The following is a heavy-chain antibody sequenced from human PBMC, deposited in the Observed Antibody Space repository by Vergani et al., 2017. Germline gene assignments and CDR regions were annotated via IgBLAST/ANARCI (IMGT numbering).Heavy chain of an antibody. Sequence: QVQLQESGPGLVKPSETLSLTCTVSGGSISSYYWSWIRQPPGKGLEWIGYIYYSGSTNYNPSIKSLVTLSVDTSKNQFSLKLGSVTAADTAVYYCARDTGHDYSIFAFDIWGQGTMVTVSS. CDR1: GGSISSYY. CDR2: IYYSGST. D-gene: IGHD4-11*01. J-gene: IGHJ3*02. V-gene: IGHV4-59*01. CDR3: ARDTGHDYSIFAFDI.